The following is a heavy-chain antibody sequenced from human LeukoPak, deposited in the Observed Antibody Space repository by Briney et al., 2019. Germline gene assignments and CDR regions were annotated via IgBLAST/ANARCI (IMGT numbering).Heavy chain of an antibody. V-gene: IGHV1-46*01. Sequence: ASVKVSCKASGYTFTGYYMHWVRQAPGQGLEWMGMINPTGESTTYAQMFQGRLTVTRDTSTSTVYMELSSLKSEDTAVYYCTSPAGSTPHYFDYWGQGSLLTVSS. D-gene: IGHD6-25*01. CDR3: TSPAGSTPHYFDY. CDR2: INPTGEST. J-gene: IGHJ4*02. CDR1: GYTFTGYY.